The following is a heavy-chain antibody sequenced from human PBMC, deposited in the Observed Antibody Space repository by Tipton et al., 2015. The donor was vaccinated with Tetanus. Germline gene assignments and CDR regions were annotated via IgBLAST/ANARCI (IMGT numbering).Heavy chain of an antibody. Sequence: SGFTFSSYAMSWVRQAPGKGLEWVSAISGSGGSTYYADSGKGRFTISRDNSKNTLYLQMNSLRAEDTAVYYCAKDWDSGSYYGASWTIDYWGQGTLVTVSS. CDR3: AKDWDSGSYYGASWTIDY. J-gene: IGHJ4*02. CDR1: GFTFSSYA. CDR2: ISGSGGST. D-gene: IGHD1-26*01. V-gene: IGHV3-23*01.